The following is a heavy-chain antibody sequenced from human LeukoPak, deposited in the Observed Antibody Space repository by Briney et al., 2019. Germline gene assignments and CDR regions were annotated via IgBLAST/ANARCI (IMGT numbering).Heavy chain of an antibody. J-gene: IGHJ2*01. CDR2: INWNGGST. D-gene: IGHD6-19*01. Sequence: GGSLRLSCGGSGFTFQEYGMSWVRQAPGKGLEWVSGINWNGGSTGYGDSVKGRFTISRDNAKNSLYLEMNSLRAEDTALYYCAGGDISGWYFDLWGRGTLVTVSS. CDR3: AGGDISGWYFDL. V-gene: IGHV3-20*04. CDR1: GFTFQEYG.